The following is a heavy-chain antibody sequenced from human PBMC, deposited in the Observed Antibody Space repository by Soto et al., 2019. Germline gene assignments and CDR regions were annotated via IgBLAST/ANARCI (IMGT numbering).Heavy chain of an antibody. J-gene: IGHJ4*02. D-gene: IGHD3-16*02. Sequence: SVKVSCKASGDAFSSYASRWVRQAPGQGLQCMGGIIPIFGTANYSQKFQGRVTITADESTSTAYMELSSLRSEDAAVYYCARSRPGGLRLGELSLPLDYWGQGTLVTVPS. V-gene: IGHV1-69*13. CDR2: IIPIFGTA. CDR3: ARSRPGGLRLGELSLPLDY. CDR1: GDAFSSYA.